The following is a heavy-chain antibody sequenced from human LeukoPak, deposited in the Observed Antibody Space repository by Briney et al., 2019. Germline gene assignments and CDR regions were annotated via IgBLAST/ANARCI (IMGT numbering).Heavy chain of an antibody. CDR1: GFPFSDYW. D-gene: IGHD5-18*01. J-gene: IGHJ4*02. Sequence: PGGSLRLSCVTSGFPFSDYWMSWVRQAPGKGLEWVSAISGSGGSTYYADSVKGRFTISRDNSRNALYLQMNSLRADDTAVYYCAKTPRGYSYVPDYWGQGTLVTVSS. CDR2: ISGSGGST. V-gene: IGHV3-23*01. CDR3: AKTPRGYSYVPDY.